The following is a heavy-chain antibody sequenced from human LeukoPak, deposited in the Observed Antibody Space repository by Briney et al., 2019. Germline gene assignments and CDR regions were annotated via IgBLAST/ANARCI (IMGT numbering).Heavy chain of an antibody. CDR3: ASLRLGYCSSTSCYDAFDI. Sequence: PSETMSLTCAVYGGSFSGYYWSWIRQPPGKGLEWIGEINHSGSTNYNPSLKSRVTISVDTSKNQFSLKLSYVTAADTAVYYCASLRLGYCSSTSCYDAFDIWGQGTMVTVSS. D-gene: IGHD2-2*01. CDR2: INHSGST. J-gene: IGHJ3*02. V-gene: IGHV4-34*01. CDR1: GGSFSGYY.